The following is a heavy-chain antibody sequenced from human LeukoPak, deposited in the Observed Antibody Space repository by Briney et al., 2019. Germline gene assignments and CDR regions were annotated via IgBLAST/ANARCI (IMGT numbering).Heavy chain of an antibody. D-gene: IGHD3-22*01. CDR1: GGSISSSSYY. CDR2: IYYSGST. Sequence: SETLSLTCTVSGGSISSSSYYWGWIRQPPGKGLEWIGSIYYSGSTYYNPSLKSRVTISVDTSKNQFSLKLSSVTAADTAVYYCARHAAGITMIVVVPSSFDYWGQGTLVTVSS. V-gene: IGHV4-39*01. J-gene: IGHJ4*02. CDR3: ARHAAGITMIVVVPSSFDY.